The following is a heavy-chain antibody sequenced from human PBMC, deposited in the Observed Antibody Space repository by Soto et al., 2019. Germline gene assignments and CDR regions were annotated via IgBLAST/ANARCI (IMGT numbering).Heavy chain of an antibody. CDR2: IKQDGSEK. CDR3: AAESPYYDILTGYFFPVP. D-gene: IGHD3-9*01. V-gene: IGHV3-7*01. J-gene: IGHJ5*02. CDR1: GFTFSSYW. Sequence: GGSLRLSCAASGFTFSSYWMSWVRQAPGKGLEWVANIKQDGSEKYYVDSVKGRFTISRDNAKNSLFLQMNSLRAEDTAVYYCAAESPYYDILTGYFFPVPWGQGTLVTVSS.